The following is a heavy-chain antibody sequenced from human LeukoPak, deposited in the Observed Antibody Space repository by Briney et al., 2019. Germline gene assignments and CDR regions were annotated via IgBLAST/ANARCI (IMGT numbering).Heavy chain of an antibody. V-gene: IGHV4-34*01. J-gene: IGHJ4*02. CDR2: INHSGST. CDR3: ARGVAAAGIGPYYFDY. D-gene: IGHD6-13*01. CDR1: GGSFSGYY. Sequence: ASETLSLTCAVYGGSFSGYYWSWIRQPPGKGLEWIGEINHSGSTNYNPSLKSRVTISVDMSKNQFSLKLSSVTAADTAVYYCARGVAAAGIGPYYFDYWGQGTLVTVSS.